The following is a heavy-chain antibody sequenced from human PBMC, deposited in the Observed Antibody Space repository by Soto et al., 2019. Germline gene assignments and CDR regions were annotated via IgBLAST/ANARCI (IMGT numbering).Heavy chain of an antibody. CDR2: ISFDGSNK. D-gene: IGHD4-17*01. Sequence: QVQLVESGGGVVQPGRSLRLSCAASGFTFSTYAMHWVRQAPGKGLEWVAVISFDGSNKYYADSVKGRFTISRDNSKSTLYLQMNSLRTEDTALYYCAKVDYGDYSNYYDSMDVWGQGTTVTVSS. J-gene: IGHJ6*02. CDR3: AKVDYGDYSNYYDSMDV. CDR1: GFTFSTYA. V-gene: IGHV3-30-3*01.